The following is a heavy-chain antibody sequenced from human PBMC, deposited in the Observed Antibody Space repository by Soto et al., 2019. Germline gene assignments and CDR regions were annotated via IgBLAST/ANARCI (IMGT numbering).Heavy chain of an antibody. V-gene: IGHV1-24*01. Sequence: AASVKVSCKVSGYTLTELSMHWVRQAPGKGLEWMGGFDPEDGETIYAQKFQGRVTMTEDTSTDTAYMELSSLRSEDTAVYYCATARATRADGWFDPWGQGTLVTVSS. CDR2: FDPEDGET. CDR1: GYTLTELS. CDR3: ATARATRADGWFDP. D-gene: IGHD1-26*01. J-gene: IGHJ5*02.